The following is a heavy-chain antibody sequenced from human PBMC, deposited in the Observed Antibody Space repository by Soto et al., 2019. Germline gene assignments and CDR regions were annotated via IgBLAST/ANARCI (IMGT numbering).Heavy chain of an antibody. D-gene: IGHD3-9*01. CDR1: GGSISSYY. Sequence: SETLSLTCTVSGGSISSYYWSWIRQPAGKGLEWIGRIYTSGSTNYNPSLKSRVTMSVDTSKNQFSLKLGSVTAADTAVYYCATLRGLDPYYGMDVWGQGTTVTVSS. J-gene: IGHJ6*02. CDR3: ATLRGLDPYYGMDV. V-gene: IGHV4-4*07. CDR2: IYTSGST.